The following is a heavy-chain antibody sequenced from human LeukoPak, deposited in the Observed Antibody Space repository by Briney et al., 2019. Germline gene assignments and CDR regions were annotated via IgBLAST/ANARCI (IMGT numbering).Heavy chain of an antibody. V-gene: IGHV4-39*07. CDR1: GGSISSSSYY. Sequence: SETLSLTCTVSGGSISSSSYYWGWIRQPPGKGLEWIGSIYYSGSTYYNPSLKSRVTISVDTSRDQFSLKLSSVTAADTAVYYCARNVYVWGSYRFDYWGQGTLVTVSS. J-gene: IGHJ4*02. CDR2: IYYSGST. D-gene: IGHD3-16*02. CDR3: ARNVYVWGSYRFDY.